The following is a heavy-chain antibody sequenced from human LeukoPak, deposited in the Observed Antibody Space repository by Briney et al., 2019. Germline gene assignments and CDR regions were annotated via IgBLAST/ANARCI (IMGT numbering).Heavy chain of an antibody. V-gene: IGHV3-74*01. J-gene: IGHJ4*03. D-gene: IGHD1-14*01. Sequence: GGSLRLSCAASGFTLNSYWMHWVRQAPGKGLVWVSRVDFDGSNTNYADSVKGRFTISRDNAKHTLYLQMNSLRGEDTALYYCTRGISGSRYFDYWGQGTLVTVSS. CDR3: TRGISGSRYFDY. CDR2: VDFDGSNT. CDR1: GFTLNSYW.